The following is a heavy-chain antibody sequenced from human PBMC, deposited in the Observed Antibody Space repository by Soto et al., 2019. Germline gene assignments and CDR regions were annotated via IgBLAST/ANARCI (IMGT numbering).Heavy chain of an antibody. Sequence: SVKVSCKASGGTFSIYAISCVLQSPLQGLEWMGGIIPIFGTANYAQKFQGRVTITADESTSTAYMELSSLRSEDTAVYYCARGYTSGGYYYYGMDVWGQGTTVTVSS. CDR1: GGTFSIYA. CDR2: IIPIFGTA. D-gene: IGHD5-12*01. J-gene: IGHJ6*02. V-gene: IGHV1-69*13. CDR3: ARGYTSGGYYYYGMDV.